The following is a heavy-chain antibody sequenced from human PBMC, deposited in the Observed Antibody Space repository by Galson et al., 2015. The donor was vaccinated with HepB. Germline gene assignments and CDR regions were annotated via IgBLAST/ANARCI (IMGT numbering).Heavy chain of an antibody. V-gene: IGHV3-13*01. Sequence: SLRLSCAASGLTFSSYTMHWVRQATGKGLEWVSAIGTAGDTYYSGSVKGRFTISRENAKNSLYLQMNSLRAGDTAVYYCARAGLTMVRGWDYYYGMDVWGQGTTVTVSS. J-gene: IGHJ6*02. CDR1: GLTFSSYT. CDR2: IGTAGDT. D-gene: IGHD3-10*01. CDR3: ARAGLTMVRGWDYYYGMDV.